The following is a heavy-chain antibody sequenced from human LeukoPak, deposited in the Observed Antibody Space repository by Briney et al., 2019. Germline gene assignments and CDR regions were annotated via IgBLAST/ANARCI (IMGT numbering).Heavy chain of an antibody. Sequence: SETLSLTCTVSGGSISSYYWSWIRQPPGKGLEWIGYIYYSGSTNYNPSLKSRVTISVDTSKNQFSLKLSSVTAAGTAVYYCARDVSSNWFDPWGQGTLVTVSS. CDR1: GGSISSYY. D-gene: IGHD1-26*01. CDR3: ARDVSSNWFDP. J-gene: IGHJ5*02. CDR2: IYYSGST. V-gene: IGHV4-59*01.